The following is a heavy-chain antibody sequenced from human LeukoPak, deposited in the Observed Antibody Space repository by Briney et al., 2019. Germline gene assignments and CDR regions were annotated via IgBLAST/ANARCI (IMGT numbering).Heavy chain of an antibody. CDR2: IYYSGST. CDR3: ARLMGTIFGVVIPHFDY. D-gene: IGHD3-3*01. V-gene: IGHV4-31*03. CDR1: GGSISSGGYY. Sequence: PSETLSLTCTVSGGSISSGGYYWSWIRQHPGKGLEWVGYIYYSGSTYYNPSLKSRVTISVDTSKNQFSLKLSSVTAADTAVYYCARLMGTIFGVVIPHFDYWGQGTLVTVSS. J-gene: IGHJ4*02.